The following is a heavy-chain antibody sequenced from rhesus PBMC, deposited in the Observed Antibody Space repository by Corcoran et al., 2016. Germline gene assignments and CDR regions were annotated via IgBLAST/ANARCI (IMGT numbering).Heavy chain of an antibody. CDR2: ISGKSGGT. V-gene: IGHV4-165*01. CDR1: VGSFRGSY. Sequence: QLQLQESGPGLVKPSETLSPPCAVSVGSFRGSYWGWIPQPPGKGLEGIGYISGKSGGTEDNPSLKSRVTISTDTSKDQFSLKLSSVAAADTAGYYCARVRWVTTLFDYWGQGVLVTVSS. D-gene: IGHD5-24*01. CDR3: ARVRWVTTLFDY. J-gene: IGHJ4*01.